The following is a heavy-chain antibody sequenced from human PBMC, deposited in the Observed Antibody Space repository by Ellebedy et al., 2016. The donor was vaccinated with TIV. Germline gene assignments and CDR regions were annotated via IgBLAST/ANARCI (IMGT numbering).Heavy chain of an antibody. J-gene: IGHJ4*02. D-gene: IGHD4-17*01. V-gene: IGHV1-18*04. CDR2: ISAYNGNT. CDR3: ARDDRRTTTVSRY. CDR1: GYTFTSYG. Sequence: AASVKVSCKASGYTFTSYGVSWVRQARGQGLDWMGWISAYNGNTNYAQKLQGRVTMTTETSTSTAYMYLRSLRSDNTAVYYCARDDRRTTTVSRYWGQGTLVTVSS.